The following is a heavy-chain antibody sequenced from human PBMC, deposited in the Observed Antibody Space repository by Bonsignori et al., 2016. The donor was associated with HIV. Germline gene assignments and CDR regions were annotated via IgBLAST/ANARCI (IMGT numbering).Heavy chain of an antibody. CDR3: ARDRDYVRYFDY. V-gene: IGHV3-7*03. J-gene: IGHJ4*02. CDR1: GFSFSDYW. D-gene: IGHD4-17*01. CDR2: IKGDGSEK. Sequence: GGSLRLSCVASGFSFSDYWLSWVRQAPGKGLEWVANIKGDGSEKYYVDSVKGRFSISRDNAKNALYLQMNSLRAEDTAVYYCARDRDYVRYFDYWGQGTVVTVSS.